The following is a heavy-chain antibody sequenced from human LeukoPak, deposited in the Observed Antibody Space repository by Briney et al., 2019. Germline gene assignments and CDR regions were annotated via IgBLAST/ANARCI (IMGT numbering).Heavy chain of an antibody. J-gene: IGHJ4*02. CDR2: ISYDGSNK. V-gene: IGHV3-30*18. Sequence: GGSLRLSCAASGFTFSSYGMHWVRQAPGKGLEWVAVISYDGSNKYYADSVKGRFTISRDNSKNTLYLQMNSLRAEDTAVYYCAKRWFGELTFDYWGQGALVTVSS. CDR1: GFTFSSYG. CDR3: AKRWFGELTFDY. D-gene: IGHD3-10*01.